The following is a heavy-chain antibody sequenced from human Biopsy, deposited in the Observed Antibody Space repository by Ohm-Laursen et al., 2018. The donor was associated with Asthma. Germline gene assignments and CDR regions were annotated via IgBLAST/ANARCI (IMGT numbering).Heavy chain of an antibody. CDR2: ISFDGSNE. Sequence: SLRLSCAASGFSFSNFGMHWVRQAPGKGLEWVAVISFDGSNEDYADSVKGRFTISRDNSKNTLFLEMNSLRPEDTAVYYCAKELFPGWELRRGPDSCGQGTLVTVSS. CDR1: GFSFSNFG. V-gene: IGHV3-30*18. J-gene: IGHJ4*02. D-gene: IGHD1-26*01. CDR3: AKELFPGWELRRGPDS.